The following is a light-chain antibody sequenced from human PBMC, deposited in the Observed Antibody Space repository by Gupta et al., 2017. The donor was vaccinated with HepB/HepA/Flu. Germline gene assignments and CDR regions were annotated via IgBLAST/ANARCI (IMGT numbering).Light chain of an antibody. V-gene: IGKV1-6*01. CDR1: QGIRND. CDR2: AAS. CDR3: RQDEPYPHT. J-gene: IGKJ1*01. Sequence: LMTQSPSSLSASIGDRVAITGRASQGIRNDVSWYQQKPGKAPKLLIFAASSLQSGVPSRFSGSGSGTDFTLKISSLEPEDVATYYCRQDEPYPHTFGQGTKVEVK.